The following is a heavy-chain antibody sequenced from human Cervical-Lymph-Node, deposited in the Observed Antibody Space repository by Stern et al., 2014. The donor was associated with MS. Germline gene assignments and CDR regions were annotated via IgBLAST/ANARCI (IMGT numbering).Heavy chain of an antibody. Sequence: EVQLEESGGDFVQPGGSLRLSCTASGFIFSHYDMNWVRQAPGKGLEWLSYIRRSSSAIYYADSVKGRFTISRDDDKNSLYLQMNSLRAEDTAVYYCTRVREPTVTASWFGPWGQGTLVTVSS. J-gene: IGHJ5*02. CDR2: IRRSSSAI. D-gene: IGHD4-11*01. CDR3: TRVREPTVTASWFGP. V-gene: IGHV3-48*01. CDR1: GFIFSHYD.